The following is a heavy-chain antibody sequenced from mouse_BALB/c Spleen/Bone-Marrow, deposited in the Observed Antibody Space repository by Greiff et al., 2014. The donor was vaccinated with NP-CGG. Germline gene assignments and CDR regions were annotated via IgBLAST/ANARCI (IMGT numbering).Heavy chain of an antibody. J-gene: IGHJ4*01. Sequence: DVKLVESXAELVKPGASVKLSCTASGFNIKDTYMHWVKQRPEQGLEWIGRIDPANGNTKYDPKFQGKATITADTSSNTAYLQLSSLTSEDTAVYYCARYYRYYYAMDYWGQGTSVTVSS. D-gene: IGHD1-1*01. CDR2: IDPANGNT. CDR1: GFNIKDTY. CDR3: ARYYRYYYAMDY. V-gene: IGHV14-3*02.